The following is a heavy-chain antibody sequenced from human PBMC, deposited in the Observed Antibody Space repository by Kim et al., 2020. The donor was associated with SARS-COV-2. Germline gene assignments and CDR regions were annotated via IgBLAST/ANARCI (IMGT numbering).Heavy chain of an antibody. Sequence: GESLKISCKGSGYSFTNYWITWVRQMPGRGLEWVGRIDPTDSYTTYNPALQGHVAISIDKSTSTAYLQWTSLNASDTAMYYCVRRGLLHYYGLDVWGPGT. CDR3: VRRGLLHYYGLDV. CDR2: IDPTDSYT. V-gene: IGHV5-10-1*01. CDR1: GYSFTNYW. D-gene: IGHD3-10*01. J-gene: IGHJ6*02.